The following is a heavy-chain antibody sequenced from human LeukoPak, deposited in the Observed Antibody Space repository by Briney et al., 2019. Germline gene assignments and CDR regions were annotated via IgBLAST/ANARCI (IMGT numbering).Heavy chain of an antibody. D-gene: IGHD1-26*01. CDR3: AKSGGSYQADYYFDY. J-gene: IGHJ4*02. CDR1: GFTFSSYV. Sequence: GGSLRLSCAASGFTFSSYVMSWVRQAPGKGLEWVSVISGSGGSTYFADSVKGRFTISRDNSKNTLYLQMNSLRAEDTAVYYCAKSGGSYQADYYFDYWGQGTLVTVSS. CDR2: ISGSGGST. V-gene: IGHV3-23*01.